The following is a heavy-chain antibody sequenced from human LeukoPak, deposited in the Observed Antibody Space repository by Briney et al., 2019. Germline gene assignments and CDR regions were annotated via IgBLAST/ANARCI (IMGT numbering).Heavy chain of an antibody. J-gene: IGHJ4*02. CDR1: GFTFSSYA. D-gene: IGHD6-19*01. CDR2: ISYDGSNK. Sequence: GGSLRLSCAASGFTFSSYAMHWVRQAPGKGLEWVAVISYDGSNKYYADSVKGRFTISRDNSKNTLYLQMNSLRAEDMAVYYCARDNGFYFVAGTFDYWGQGTLVTVSS. V-gene: IGHV3-30*04. CDR3: ARDNGFYFVAGTFDY.